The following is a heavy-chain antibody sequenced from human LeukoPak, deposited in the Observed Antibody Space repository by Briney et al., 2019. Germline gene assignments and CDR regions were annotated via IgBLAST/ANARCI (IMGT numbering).Heavy chain of an antibody. CDR3: AKDPGSTGWAWYFNL. D-gene: IGHD6-13*01. V-gene: IGHV3-30*18. CDR1: RFTFSNYG. CDR2: ISYDGSNK. J-gene: IGHJ2*01. Sequence: GGSLRLSCAASRFTFSNYGMHWVRQAPGKGLEWVAVISYDGSNKQYADSVKGRFTISRDNSKNTLYLQMNSLRAEDTAVYYCAKDPGSTGWAWYFNLWGRGTLVTVSS.